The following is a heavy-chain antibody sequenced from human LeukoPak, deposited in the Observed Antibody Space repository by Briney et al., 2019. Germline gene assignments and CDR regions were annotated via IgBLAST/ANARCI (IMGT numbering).Heavy chain of an antibody. CDR3: ARDRGSLLDY. CDR1: GYTFNDYG. Sequence: GASVKVSCTTSGYTFNDYGISWVRQAPGQGLEWMGWISPYNGNTNYAQKLQGRVTMTTDTSTSTAYMELRSLRSDDTAVYYCARDRGSLLDYWGQGTLVTVSS. V-gene: IGHV1-18*01. D-gene: IGHD1-26*01. J-gene: IGHJ4*02. CDR2: ISPYNGNT.